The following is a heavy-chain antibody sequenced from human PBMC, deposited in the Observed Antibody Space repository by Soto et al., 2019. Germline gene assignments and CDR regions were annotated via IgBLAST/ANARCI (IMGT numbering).Heavy chain of an antibody. CDR2: IYYSGST. Sequence: SETRSVTRRVGKGSISRCYWIWNRQPPGKGLEWIGYIYYSGSTNYNPSLKSRVTISVDTSKNQFSLKLSSVTAADTAVYYCARAYGDYVFDYWGQGTLVTVSS. CDR3: ARAYGDYVFDY. CDR1: KGSISRCY. J-gene: IGHJ4*02. V-gene: IGHV4-59*01. D-gene: IGHD4-17*01.